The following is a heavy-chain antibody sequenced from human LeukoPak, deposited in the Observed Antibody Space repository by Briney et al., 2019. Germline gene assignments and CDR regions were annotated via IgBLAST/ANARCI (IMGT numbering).Heavy chain of an antibody. J-gene: IGHJ1*01. CDR2: IIPILGIA. CDR1: GGTFSSYT. CDR3: ATSGDCGGDCYGEYFQH. D-gene: IGHD2-21*01. V-gene: IGHV1-69*02. Sequence: GASVKVSCKASGGTFSSYTISWVRQAPGQGLEWMGWIIPILGIANYAQKFQGRVTITADKSTSTAYMELSSLRSEDTAVYYCATSGDCGGDCYGEYFQHWGQGTLVTVSS.